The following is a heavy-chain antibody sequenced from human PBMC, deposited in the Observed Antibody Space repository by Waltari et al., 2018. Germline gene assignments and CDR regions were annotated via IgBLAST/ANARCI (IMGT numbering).Heavy chain of an antibody. J-gene: IGHJ6*02. V-gene: IGHV4-39*07. CDR3: ARYSSSSLYYYYGMDV. Sequence: QLQLQESGPGLVKPSETLSLTCTVSGGSISSSSYYWGWIRQPPGKGLEWIGSIYYSGSTYYNPSLKSRVTSSVDTSKNQFSLKLSSVTAADTAVYYCARYSSSSLYYYYGMDVWGQGTMVTVSS. CDR2: IYYSGST. CDR1: GGSISSSSYY. D-gene: IGHD6-6*01.